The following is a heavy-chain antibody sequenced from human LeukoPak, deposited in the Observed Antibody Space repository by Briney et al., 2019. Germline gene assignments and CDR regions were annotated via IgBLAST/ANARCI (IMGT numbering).Heavy chain of an antibody. D-gene: IGHD4-17*01. CDR3: ARDMTTKWVDYYYGMDV. Sequence: PSQTLSLTCAISGDSVSSNSAAWNWIRQSPSRGLEWLGRTYYRSKWYNDYAVSVKSRITINPDTSKNQFSLQLNSVTPEDTAEYYCARDMTTKWVDYYYGMDVWGQGTTVTVSS. J-gene: IGHJ6*02. CDR1: GDSVSSNSAA. CDR2: TYYRSKWYN. V-gene: IGHV6-1*01.